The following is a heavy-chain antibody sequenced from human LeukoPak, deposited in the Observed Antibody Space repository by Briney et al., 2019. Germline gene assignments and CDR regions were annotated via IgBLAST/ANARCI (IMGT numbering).Heavy chain of an antibody. Sequence: ASVKVSCKFSGYTLTELSMHWVRPAPGKGLEWMGGFDPEDGETIYAQKFQGRVTMTEDTSTDTAYMELSSLRSEDTAVYYCATLYSGYDFKLDYWGQGTLVTVSS. J-gene: IGHJ4*02. CDR2: FDPEDGET. CDR1: GYTLTELS. V-gene: IGHV1-24*01. D-gene: IGHD5-12*01. CDR3: ATLYSGYDFKLDY.